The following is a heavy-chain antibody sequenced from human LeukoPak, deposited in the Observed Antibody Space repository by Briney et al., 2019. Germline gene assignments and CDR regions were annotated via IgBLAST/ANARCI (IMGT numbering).Heavy chain of an antibody. Sequence: GGSLRLSCAASGFTFSSYWMNWVRQAPGKGLEWVSSISSSSSYIYYADSVKGRFTISRDNAKNSLYLQMNSLRAEDTAVYYCARGGSGYDPNFDYWGQGTLVTVSS. D-gene: IGHD5-12*01. V-gene: IGHV3-21*01. J-gene: IGHJ4*02. CDR2: ISSSSSYI. CDR3: ARGGSGYDPNFDY. CDR1: GFTFSSYW.